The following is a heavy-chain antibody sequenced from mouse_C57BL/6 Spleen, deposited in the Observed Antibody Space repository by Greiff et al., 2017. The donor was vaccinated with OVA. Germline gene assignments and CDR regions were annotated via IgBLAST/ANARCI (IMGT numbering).Heavy chain of an antibody. J-gene: IGHJ2*01. CDR2: IYPRDGST. D-gene: IGHD2-1*01. CDR3: AREGYGNYEGYYFDY. Sequence: VKLMESDAELVKPGASVKISCKVSGYTFTDHTIHWMKQRPEQGLEWIGYIYPRDGSTKYNEKFKGKATLTADKSSSTAYMQLNSLTSEDSAVYFCAREGYGNYEGYYFDYWGQGTTLTVSS. V-gene: IGHV1-78*01. CDR1: GYTFTDHT.